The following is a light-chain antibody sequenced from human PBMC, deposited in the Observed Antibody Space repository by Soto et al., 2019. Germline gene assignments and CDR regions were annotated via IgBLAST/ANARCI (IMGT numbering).Light chain of an antibody. Sequence: QSVLTQPASVSGSPGQSITISCTGTSSDVGGYNYVSWYQQHPGKAPKLMIYEVSNRPSGVSNRFSGSKSGNTASLTISGLQAEDEADYYCRSYTSSSTLLYVFGTGTKVTV. CDR3: RSYTSSSTLLYV. V-gene: IGLV2-14*01. CDR1: SSDVGGYNY. CDR2: EVS. J-gene: IGLJ1*01.